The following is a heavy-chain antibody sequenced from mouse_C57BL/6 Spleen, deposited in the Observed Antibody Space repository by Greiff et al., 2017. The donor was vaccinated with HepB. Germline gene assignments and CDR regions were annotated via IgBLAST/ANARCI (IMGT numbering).Heavy chain of an antibody. V-gene: IGHV1-22*01. J-gene: IGHJ2*01. CDR3: ARDGDGGFDY. CDR1: GYTFTDYN. CDR2: INPNNGGT. D-gene: IGHD3-3*01. Sequence: EVKLQESGPELVKPGASVKMSCKASGYTFTDYNMHWVKQSHGKSLEWIGYINPNNGGTSYNQKFKGKATLTVNKSSSTAYMELRSLTSEDSAVYYCARDGDGGFDYWGQGTTLTVSS.